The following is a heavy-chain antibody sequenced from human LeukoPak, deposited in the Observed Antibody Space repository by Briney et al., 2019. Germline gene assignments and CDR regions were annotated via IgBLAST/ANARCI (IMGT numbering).Heavy chain of an antibody. V-gene: IGHV3-7*01. D-gene: IGHD3-16*01. CDR2: IREDGSHE. Sequence: GGSLRLSCAASGFTFSTYWMNWVRQAPRKGLEWVAYIREDGSHENYVDSVKGRFTISRDNAKNSLSLQLNSLRAEDTAVYFCARGGTWGSFDYWGQGTLVTVSS. CDR1: GFTFSTYW. CDR3: ARGGTWGSFDY. J-gene: IGHJ4*02.